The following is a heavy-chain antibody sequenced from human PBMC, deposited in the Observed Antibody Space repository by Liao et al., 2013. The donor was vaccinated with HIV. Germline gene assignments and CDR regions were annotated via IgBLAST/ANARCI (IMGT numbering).Heavy chain of an antibody. J-gene: IGHJ5*02. CDR2: IYYSGTT. Sequence: QVQLQQWGAGLVKPSQTLSLTCTVSGGSISSGSYYWSWIRQPAGKGLEWIGYIYYSGTTSYNPSLKSRVTISVDTSKNQFSLRLTSVTAADTAVYYCARERGGTGNYWFDPWGQGTLVTVSS. CDR3: ARERGGTGNYWFDP. D-gene: IGHD4-23*01. V-gene: IGHV4-61*10. CDR1: GGSISSGSYY.